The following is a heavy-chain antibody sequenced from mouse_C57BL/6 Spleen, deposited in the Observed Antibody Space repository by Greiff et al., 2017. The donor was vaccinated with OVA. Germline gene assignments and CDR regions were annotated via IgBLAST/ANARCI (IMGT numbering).Heavy chain of an antibody. CDR1: GYTFTSYW. D-gene: IGHD1-1*01. CDR3: AREGDYYGSTDY. V-gene: IGHV1-64*01. Sequence: QVQLQQSGAELVKPGASVKLSCKASGYTFTSYWMHWVKQRPGQGLEWIGMIHPNSGSTNYNEKFKSKATLTVDKSSSTAYMQLSSLTSEDSAVYYCAREGDYYGSTDYWGQGTTLTVSS. J-gene: IGHJ2*01. CDR2: IHPNSGST.